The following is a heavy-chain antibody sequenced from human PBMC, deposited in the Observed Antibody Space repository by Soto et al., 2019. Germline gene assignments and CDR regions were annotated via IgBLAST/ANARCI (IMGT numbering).Heavy chain of an antibody. CDR3: AKDQFSWWTTVTTNY. J-gene: IGHJ4*02. D-gene: IGHD4-17*01. CDR2: ISYDGSNK. CDR1: GFTFSSYG. Sequence: QVQLVESGGGVVQPGRSLRLSCAASGFTFSSYGMHWVRQAPGKGLEWVAVISYDGSNKYYADSVKGRFTISRDNSKNTLYLQMNSLRAEDTAVYYCAKDQFSWWTTVTTNYWGQGTLVTVSS. V-gene: IGHV3-30*18.